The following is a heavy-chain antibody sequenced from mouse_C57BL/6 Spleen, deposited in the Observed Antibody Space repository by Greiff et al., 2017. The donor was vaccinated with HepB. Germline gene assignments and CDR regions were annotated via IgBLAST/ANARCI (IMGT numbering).Heavy chain of an antibody. CDR1: GYAFSSSW. Sequence: QVQLQQSGPELVKPGASVKISCKASGYAFSSSWMNWVKQRPGKGLEWIGRIYPGDGDTNYNGKFKGKATLTADKSSSTAYMQLSSLTSEDSAVYFCARETYERFAYWGQGTLVTVSA. J-gene: IGHJ3*01. CDR2: IYPGDGDT. V-gene: IGHV1-82*01. CDR3: ARETYERFAY. D-gene: IGHD2-3*01.